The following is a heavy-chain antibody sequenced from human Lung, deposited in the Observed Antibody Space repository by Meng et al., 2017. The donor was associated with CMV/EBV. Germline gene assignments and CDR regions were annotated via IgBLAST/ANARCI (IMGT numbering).Heavy chain of an antibody. Sequence: LTCAASGFTFSSYAMSWVRQAPGKGLEWASVIYSGGSSTYYADSVKGRFTISRDNSKNTLYLQMNSLRAEDTAVYYCAKPTVYCGGDCYSDFDYXGQGXLVTVSS. D-gene: IGHD2-21*01. J-gene: IGHJ4*02. V-gene: IGHV3-23*03. CDR2: IYSGGSST. CDR3: AKPTVYCGGDCYSDFDY. CDR1: GFTFSSYA.